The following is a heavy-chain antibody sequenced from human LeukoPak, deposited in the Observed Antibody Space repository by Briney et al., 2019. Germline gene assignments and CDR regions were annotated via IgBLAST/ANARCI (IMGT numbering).Heavy chain of an antibody. J-gene: IGHJ5*02. Sequence: SETLSLTCTVSGGSISSGGYYWSWIRQHPGKGLEWIGYIYYSGSTYYNPSLKSRVTISVDTSKNQFSLKLSSVTAADTAVYYCARRGIAVAASRFDPWGQGTLVTVSS. V-gene: IGHV4-31*03. CDR3: ARRGIAVAASRFDP. CDR2: IYYSGST. D-gene: IGHD6-19*01. CDR1: GGSISSGGYY.